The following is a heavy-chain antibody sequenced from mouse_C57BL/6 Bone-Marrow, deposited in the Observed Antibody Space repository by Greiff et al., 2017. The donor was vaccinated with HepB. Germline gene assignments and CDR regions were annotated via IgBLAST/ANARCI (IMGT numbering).Heavy chain of an antibody. V-gene: IGHV1-18*01. CDR2: INPNNGGT. CDR1: GYTFTDYN. J-gene: IGHJ3*01. D-gene: IGHD1-1*01. CDR3: ARSYYGSSKGFAY. Sequence: VHVKQSGPELVKPGASVKIPCKASGYTFTDYNMDWVKQSHGKSLEWIGDINPNNGGTIYNQKFKGKATLTVDKSSSTAYMELRSLTSEDTAVYYCARSYYGSSKGFAYWGQGTLVTVSA.